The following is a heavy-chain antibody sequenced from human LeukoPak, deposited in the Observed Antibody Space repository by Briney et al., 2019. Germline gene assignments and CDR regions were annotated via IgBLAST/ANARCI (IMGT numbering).Heavy chain of an antibody. CDR3: ARAQGYGDYLYFDY. CDR1: GGSFSGYY. Sequence: SETLSLTCAVYGGSFSGYYWSWIRQPPGKGLEWIGEINHSGSTNYNPSLKSRVTISVDTSKNQFSLKLSSVTAADTAVYYCARAQGYGDYLYFDYWGQGTLVTVSS. D-gene: IGHD4-17*01. V-gene: IGHV4-34*01. J-gene: IGHJ4*02. CDR2: INHSGST.